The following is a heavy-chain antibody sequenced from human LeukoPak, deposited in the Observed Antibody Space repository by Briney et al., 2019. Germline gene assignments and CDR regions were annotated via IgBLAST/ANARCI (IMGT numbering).Heavy chain of an antibody. D-gene: IGHD1-26*01. V-gene: IGHV1-18*01. J-gene: IGHJ4*02. CDR3: ARAQWGSGSYTPGDYFDY. CDR2: ISAYNGNT. CDR1: GYTFTSYG. Sequence: ASVKVSCKASGYTFTSYGISWVRQAPGQGLEWMGWISAYNGNTNYAQKLQGRVTMTTDTSTSTAYMELRSLRSDDTAVYYCARAQWGSGSYTPGDYFDYWGQGTLVTVSS.